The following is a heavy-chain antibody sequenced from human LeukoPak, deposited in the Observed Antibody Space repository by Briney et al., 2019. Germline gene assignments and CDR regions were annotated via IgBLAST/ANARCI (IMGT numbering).Heavy chain of an antibody. CDR2: ISSSSSYI. CDR1: GFTLSSYS. Sequence: GGSLRLSCAASGFTLSSYSMNWVRQAPGKGLEWVSSISSSSSYIYYADSVEGRFTISRDNAKNSLYLQMNSLRAEDTAVYYCARHWGYYYMDVWGKGTTVTVSS. CDR3: ARHWGYYYMDV. J-gene: IGHJ6*03. V-gene: IGHV3-21*01. D-gene: IGHD7-27*01.